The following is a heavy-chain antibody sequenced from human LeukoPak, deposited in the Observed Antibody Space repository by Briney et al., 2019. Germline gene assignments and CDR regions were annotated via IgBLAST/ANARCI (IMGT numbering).Heavy chain of an antibody. D-gene: IGHD3-3*01. J-gene: IGHJ4*02. CDR1: GFTFSSYS. CDR3: AVREEWSDTFDY. CDR2: ISSSSSYI. V-gene: IGHV3-21*01. Sequence: GGSLRLSCAASGFTFSSYSMNWVRQAPGKGLEWVSSISSSSSYIYYADSVKGRFTISRDNAKNSLYLQMNSLRAGDTAVYYCAVREEWSDTFDYWGQGTLVTVSS.